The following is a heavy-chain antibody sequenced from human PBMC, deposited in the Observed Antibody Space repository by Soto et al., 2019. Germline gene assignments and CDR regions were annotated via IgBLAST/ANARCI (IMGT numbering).Heavy chain of an antibody. V-gene: IGHV5-51*01. CDR2: IYPGDSDT. CDR3: ARHGNHWYYYYYGMDV. CDR1: GYSFTSYW. Sequence: LKISCKGSGYSFTSYWIGWVRQMPGKGLEWMGIIYPGDSDTRYSPSFQGQVTISADKSISTAYLQWSSLKASDTAMYYCARHGNHWYYYYYGMDVWGQGTTVTVSS. J-gene: IGHJ6*02. D-gene: IGHD1-1*01.